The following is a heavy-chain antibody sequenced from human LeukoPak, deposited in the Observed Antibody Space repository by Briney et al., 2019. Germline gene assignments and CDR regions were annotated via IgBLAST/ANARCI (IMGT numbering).Heavy chain of an antibody. J-gene: IGHJ4*02. CDR1: GFTFSGYT. V-gene: IGHV3-21*01. CDR3: ASQDVGYYDFWSGYQLSEDY. D-gene: IGHD3-3*01. Sequence: PGGSLRLSCAASGFTFSGYTMNWVRQAPGRGLEWVASINALSNDIHYTDSLKGRFTISRDNAKNSLYLQMESLRVEDTAIYYCASQDVGYYDFWSGYQLSEDYWGQGTLVTVSS. CDR2: INALSNDI.